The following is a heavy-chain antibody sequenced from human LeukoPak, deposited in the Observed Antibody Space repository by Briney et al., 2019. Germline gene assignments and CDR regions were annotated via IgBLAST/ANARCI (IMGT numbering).Heavy chain of an antibody. Sequence: SETLSLTCAVSGDSFSSHYWTWIRQSPGTGLEWIGYISHIGRTNYNPSLKSRVTISIDTSKNQFSLKLRSVIAADTAVYYCARDLVTVTKGFDIWGQGTMVSVSS. V-gene: IGHV4-59*11. J-gene: IGHJ3*02. CDR3: ARDLVTVTKGFDI. CDR2: ISHIGRT. D-gene: IGHD4-17*01. CDR1: GDSFSSHY.